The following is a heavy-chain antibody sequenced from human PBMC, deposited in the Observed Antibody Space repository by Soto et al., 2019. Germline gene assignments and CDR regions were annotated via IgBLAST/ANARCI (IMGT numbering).Heavy chain of an antibody. J-gene: IGHJ5*02. CDR1: GGSISSGDDY. V-gene: IGHV4-30-4*01. Sequence: SETLSLTCTVSGGSISSGDDYWSWIRQPPGKGLEWIGYIYYSGSTYYNPSLKSRVTISVDTSKNQFSLKLSSVTAADTAVYYCARVCSGGSCYGRFDPWGQGTLVTVSS. D-gene: IGHD2-15*01. CDR2: IYYSGST. CDR3: ARVCSGGSCYGRFDP.